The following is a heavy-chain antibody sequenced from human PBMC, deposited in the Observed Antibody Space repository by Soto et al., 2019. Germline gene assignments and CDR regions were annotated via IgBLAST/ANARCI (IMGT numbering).Heavy chain of an antibody. CDR1: KFTFTSYW. J-gene: IGHJ5*02. CDR3: ARVASGSYDWIDP. D-gene: IGHD1-26*01. Sequence: EVQLVESGGGLVQPGGSLRLSCAASKFTFTSYWMHWVRQAPGKGLMWVSRINPDGSRTTYADSVKGRFTISRDNAKNTVFLQMTSLRVADTSVYYCARVASGSYDWIDPWGQGSLVTVSS. CDR2: INPDGSRT. V-gene: IGHV3-74*01.